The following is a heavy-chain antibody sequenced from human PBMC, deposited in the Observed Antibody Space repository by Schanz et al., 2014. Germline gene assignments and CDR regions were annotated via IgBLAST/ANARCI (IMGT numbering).Heavy chain of an antibody. CDR3: ANRGHIRGWFDS. J-gene: IGHJ5*01. Sequence: VQLVESGGGLVQPGGSLRLSCAASGFTFNDYYMNWIRQAPGKGLEWVAFIHYDGTYKYYADSVKGRFTISRDNSENTLYLQMNRLRAEDTAVYYCANRGHIRGWFDSWGQGILVTVSS. D-gene: IGHD3-10*01. CDR1: GFTFNDYY. V-gene: IGHV3-30*02. CDR2: IHYDGTYK.